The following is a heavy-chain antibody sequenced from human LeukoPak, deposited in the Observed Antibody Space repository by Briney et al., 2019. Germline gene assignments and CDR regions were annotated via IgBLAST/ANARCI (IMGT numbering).Heavy chain of an antibody. CDR3: AREDYETPDY. D-gene: IGHD4-17*01. CDR2: ISYDGSNK. CDR1: GFTFSSYG. J-gene: IGHJ4*02. V-gene: IGHV3-30*03. Sequence: GRSLRLSCAASGFTFSSYGMHWVRQAPGKGLEWVAVISYDGSNKYYADSVKGRFTISRDNAKNSLYLQMNSLRAEDTAVYYCAREDYETPDYWGQGTLVTVSS.